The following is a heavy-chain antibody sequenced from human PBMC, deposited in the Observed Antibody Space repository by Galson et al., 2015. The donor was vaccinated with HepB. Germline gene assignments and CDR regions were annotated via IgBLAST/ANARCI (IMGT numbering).Heavy chain of an antibody. D-gene: IGHD3-3*01. V-gene: IGHV4-34*01. CDR3: ARGKGRQVLLDYHYHGMDV. Sequence: SETLSLTCGVFGGSFSSYHWTWIRQSPTKGLEWIGEITQSGGAHSNPSLKSRVIISMDTSKNQFSLEVRSVTAADTAVYYCARGKGRQVLLDYHYHGMDVWGQGTTVSVSS. J-gene: IGHJ6*01. CDR1: GGSFSSYH. CDR2: ITQSGGA.